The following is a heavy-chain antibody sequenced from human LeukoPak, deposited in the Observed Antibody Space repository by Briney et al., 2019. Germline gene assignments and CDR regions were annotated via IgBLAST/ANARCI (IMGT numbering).Heavy chain of an antibody. Sequence: PSGTLSLTCSVSGDSFRKDNWWTWVRRSPGKGLEWLGEIYDSGKTNYHPSLRSRIAISIDTAKRQFSLELTAVTAADTAVYYCANHYSGYIDYWGQGTLVTVSS. D-gene: IGHD5-12*01. CDR3: ANHYSGYIDY. CDR1: GDSFRKDNW. V-gene: IGHV4-4*02. CDR2: IYDSGKT. J-gene: IGHJ4*02.